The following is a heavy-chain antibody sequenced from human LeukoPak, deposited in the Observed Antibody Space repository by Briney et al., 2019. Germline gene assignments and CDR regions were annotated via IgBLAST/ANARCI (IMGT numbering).Heavy chain of an antibody. Sequence: SETLSLTCTASGVSISSYYWSWIRQPPGKGLEWIGYIYYSGSTNYNPSLTSRVTISVDTSKNQFSLKLSSVTAADTAVYYCARATMRTVTTFDYWGQGTLVTVSS. CDR1: GVSISSYY. CDR2: IYYSGST. V-gene: IGHV4-59*01. D-gene: IGHD4-17*01. J-gene: IGHJ4*02. CDR3: ARATMRTVTTFDY.